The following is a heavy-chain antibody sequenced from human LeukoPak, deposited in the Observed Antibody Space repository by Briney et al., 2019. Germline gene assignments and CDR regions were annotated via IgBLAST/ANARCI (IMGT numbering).Heavy chain of an antibody. J-gene: IGHJ4*02. Sequence: GASVKVSCKASGYTFSSYAISWVRQAPGQGLEWMGRIIPILGIANYAQKFQGRVTITADKSTSTAYMELSSLRSEDTAVYYCARDRWELQLPDDYWGQGTLVTVSS. CDR3: ARDRWELQLPDDY. D-gene: IGHD1-26*01. CDR2: IIPILGIA. V-gene: IGHV1-69*04. CDR1: GYTFSSYA.